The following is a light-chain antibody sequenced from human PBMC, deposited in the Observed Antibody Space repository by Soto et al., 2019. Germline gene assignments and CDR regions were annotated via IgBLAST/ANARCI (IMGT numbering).Light chain of an antibody. V-gene: IGKV1-27*01. Sequence: DIQMTQSPSSLSASVGDRVTITCRASQGISNYLAWYQQKPGKVPKLLIYAASTLQSGVPSRFSGSGSGTDFTLTISSLQPEDVATYYCQKDNSARLFTFGPGTKVDIK. CDR1: QGISNY. CDR3: QKDNSARLFT. J-gene: IGKJ3*01. CDR2: AAS.